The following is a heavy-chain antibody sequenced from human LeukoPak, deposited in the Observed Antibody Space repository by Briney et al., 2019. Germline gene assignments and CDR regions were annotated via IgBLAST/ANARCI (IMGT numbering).Heavy chain of an antibody. J-gene: IGHJ5*02. D-gene: IGHD6-19*01. Sequence: SVKVSCKASGGTFSSYAISWVRQAPGQGLEWMGGIIPIFGTANYAQKFQGRVTITTDESTSTAYMELSSLRSEDTAVYYCARKLDSSGWHNWFDPRGQGTLVTVSS. CDR1: GGTFSSYA. CDR3: ARKLDSSGWHNWFDP. V-gene: IGHV1-69*05. CDR2: IIPIFGTA.